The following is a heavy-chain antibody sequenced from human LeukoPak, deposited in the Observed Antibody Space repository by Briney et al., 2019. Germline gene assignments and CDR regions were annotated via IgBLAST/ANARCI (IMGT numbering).Heavy chain of an antibody. V-gene: IGHV1-2*02. CDR3: ARDRYGDFYFDY. Sequence: GASVKVSCKASGYTFTGYYMHWVRQAPGQGLEWMGWINPNSGGTNYAQRFQGRVTMTRDTSISTAYMELSSLRSDDTAVYYCARDRYGDFYFDYWGQGTLVTVSS. CDR1: GYTFTGYY. D-gene: IGHD4-17*01. J-gene: IGHJ4*02. CDR2: INPNSGGT.